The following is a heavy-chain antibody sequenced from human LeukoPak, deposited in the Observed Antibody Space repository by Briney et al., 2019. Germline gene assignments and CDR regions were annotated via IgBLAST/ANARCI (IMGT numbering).Heavy chain of an antibody. Sequence: SVKVSCKASGGTFSSYAISWVRQAPGQGLEWMGRIIPIFGTANCAQKFQGRVTITTDESTSTAYMELSSPRSEDTAVYYCARDLATLGFDYWGQGTLVTVSS. D-gene: IGHD4-23*01. CDR1: GGTFSSYA. J-gene: IGHJ4*02. V-gene: IGHV1-69*05. CDR2: IIPIFGTA. CDR3: ARDLATLGFDY.